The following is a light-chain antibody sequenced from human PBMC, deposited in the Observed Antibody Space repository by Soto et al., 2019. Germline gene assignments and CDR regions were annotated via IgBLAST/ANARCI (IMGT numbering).Light chain of an antibody. CDR1: QSISSH. CDR2: DAS. V-gene: IGKV3-11*01. CDR3: QQRSNWPLT. Sequence: EIVLTQSPATLSLSPGERATLSCRAGQSISSHLAWYQQKPGQAPRLLIYDASNRATGVPARFSGSGSGTDFTLTISSLEPEDFAIYYCQQRSNWPLTFGGGTKVEI. J-gene: IGKJ4*01.